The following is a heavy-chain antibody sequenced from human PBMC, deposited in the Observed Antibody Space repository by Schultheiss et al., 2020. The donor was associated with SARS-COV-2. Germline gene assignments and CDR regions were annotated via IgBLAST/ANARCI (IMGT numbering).Heavy chain of an antibody. Sequence: ASVKVSCKASGYTFTGYYMHWVRQAPGQGLEWMGWINPNSGGTNYAQKFQGRVTITADKSTSTAYMELSSLRSEDTAVYYCARYDILTGNGMDVWGQGTTVTVS. CDR2: INPNSGGT. V-gene: IGHV1-2*02. CDR1: GYTFTGYY. J-gene: IGHJ6*02. D-gene: IGHD3-9*01. CDR3: ARYDILTGNGMDV.